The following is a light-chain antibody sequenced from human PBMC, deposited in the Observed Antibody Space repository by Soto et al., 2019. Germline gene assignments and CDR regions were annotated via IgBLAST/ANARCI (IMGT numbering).Light chain of an antibody. CDR2: EVS. CDR3: SSYTTSSTVF. J-gene: IGLJ1*01. CDR1: INNVGGYNF. V-gene: IGLV2-14*03. Sequence: LAPPSAGFACSGQWMTIFYIGTINNVGGYNFVSWYQQHPGKAPKLMIYEVSNRPSGVSNRFSGSKSGNTASLTISGLQPEDEADYYCSSYTTSSTVFFGPGTRSPS.